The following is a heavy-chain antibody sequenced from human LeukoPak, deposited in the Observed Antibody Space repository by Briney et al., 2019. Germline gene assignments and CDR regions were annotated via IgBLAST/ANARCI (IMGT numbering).Heavy chain of an antibody. CDR3: ARRGTTVTPRHYYYYMDV. D-gene: IGHD4-17*01. CDR2: ISYDGSNK. V-gene: IGHV3-30*03. Sequence: PGGSLRLSCAASGFTFSSYGMHWVRQAPGKGLEWVAVISYDGSNKYYADSVKGRFTISRDNSKNTLYLQMNSLRAEDTAVYYCARRGTTVTPRHYYYYMDVWGKGTTVTVSS. J-gene: IGHJ6*03. CDR1: GFTFSSYG.